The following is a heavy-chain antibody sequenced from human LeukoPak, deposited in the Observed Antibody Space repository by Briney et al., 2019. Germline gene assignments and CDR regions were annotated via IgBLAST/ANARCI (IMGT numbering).Heavy chain of an antibody. CDR1: GFTSSSYG. J-gene: IGHJ2*01. Sequence: HAGGSLRLSCAAPGFTSSSYGMHWVRQAPGKGLEWVAFIRYDGSNKYYADSVKGRFTISRDNSKNTLYLQMNSLRAEDTAVYYCAKDPDSDDYGDAASWYFDLWGRGTLVTVSS. D-gene: IGHD4-17*01. CDR2: IRYDGSNK. CDR3: AKDPDSDDYGDAASWYFDL. V-gene: IGHV3-30*02.